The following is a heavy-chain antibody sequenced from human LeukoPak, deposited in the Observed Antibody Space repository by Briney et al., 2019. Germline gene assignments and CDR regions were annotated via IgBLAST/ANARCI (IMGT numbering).Heavy chain of an antibody. V-gene: IGHV3-33*01. CDR1: GFTFSSYG. D-gene: IGHD3-9*01. J-gene: IGHJ6*02. CDR2: IWFDGSKK. Sequence: GGSLRLSCAAAGFTFSSYGMHWVRQAPGKGLEWVALIWFDGSKKYYADSVKGRFTISRDNSKNTLYLQMNSLRVENTAVYYCARVANITTFGMDVWGQGTTATVSS. CDR3: ARVANITTFGMDV.